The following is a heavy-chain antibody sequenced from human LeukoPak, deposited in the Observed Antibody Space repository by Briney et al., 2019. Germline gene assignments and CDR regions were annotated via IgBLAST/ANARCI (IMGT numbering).Heavy chain of an antibody. CDR2: ISAYDGNT. D-gene: IGHD3-3*01. CDR3: ARGPLRFLGGIDY. J-gene: IGHJ4*02. V-gene: IGHV1-18*04. Sequence: ASVKVSCKASGYTFTGYHIHWVRQAPGQGLEWMGWISAYDGNTNYAQKLQGRVTMTTDAPTSIAYMELRSLKSDDTAVYYCARGPLRFLGGIDYWGQGTLVTVSS. CDR1: GYTFTGYH.